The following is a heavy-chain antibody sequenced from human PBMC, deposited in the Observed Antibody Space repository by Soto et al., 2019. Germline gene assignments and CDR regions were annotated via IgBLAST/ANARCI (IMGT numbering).Heavy chain of an antibody. CDR2: ISGYNGNT. CDR1: CYTFTSYG. CDR3: GREGALSGYGTEYYYYGIDG. D-gene: IGHD6-25*01. Sequence: ASVKDSCQASCYTFTSYGISWVRQAPGQGLECMGWISGYNGNTKYAQKFQGRVTMTTDTSTSTAYMELRSLRSDERAVYYCGREGALSGYGTEYYYYGIDGCGQLTRVTFCS. V-gene: IGHV1-18*04. J-gene: IGHJ6*01.